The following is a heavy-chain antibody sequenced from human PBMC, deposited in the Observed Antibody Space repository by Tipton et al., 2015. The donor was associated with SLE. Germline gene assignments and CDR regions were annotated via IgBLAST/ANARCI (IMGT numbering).Heavy chain of an antibody. CDR3: ARFYPERPNWYFDL. D-gene: IGHD1-1*01. V-gene: IGHV4-34*01. CDR1: GGSFSGYY. J-gene: IGHJ2*01. Sequence: TLSLTCAVYGGSFSGYYWSSIRQPPGKGLEWIGEINHSGSTNYNPSLKSRVTISVDTSKNQFSLKLSTVTAADTAVYYCARFYPERPNWYFDLWGRGTLVTVSS. CDR2: INHSGST.